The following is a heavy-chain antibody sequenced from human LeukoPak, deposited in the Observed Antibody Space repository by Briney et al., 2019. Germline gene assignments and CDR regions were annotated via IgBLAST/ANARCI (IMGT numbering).Heavy chain of an antibody. CDR3: ARRYYYGSGSYYRTKRSNWFDP. J-gene: IGHJ5*02. D-gene: IGHD3-10*01. Sequence: PSETLSLTCAVYRGSFSGYYWSWIRQPPGKGLEWIGEINHSGSTNYNPSLKSRVTISVDTSKNQFSLKLSSVTAADTAVYYCARRYYYGSGSYYRTKRSNWFDPWGQGTLVTVSS. V-gene: IGHV4-34*01. CDR2: INHSGST. CDR1: RGSFSGYY.